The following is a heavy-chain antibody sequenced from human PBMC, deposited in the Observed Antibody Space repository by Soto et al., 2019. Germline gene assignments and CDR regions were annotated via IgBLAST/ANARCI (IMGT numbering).Heavy chain of an antibody. Sequence: PGGSRRLSCAASGFTFSSYAMHWVRQAPGKGLEWVAVISYDGSNKYYADSVKGRFTISRDNSKNTLYLQMNSLRAEDTAVYYCARSGYSSGWTYGMDVWGQGTTVTVSS. CDR3: ARSGYSSGWTYGMDV. CDR1: GFTFSSYA. CDR2: ISYDGSNK. V-gene: IGHV3-30-3*01. J-gene: IGHJ6*02. D-gene: IGHD6-19*01.